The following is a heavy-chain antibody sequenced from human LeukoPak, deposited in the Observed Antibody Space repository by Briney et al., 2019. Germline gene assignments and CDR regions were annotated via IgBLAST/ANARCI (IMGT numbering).Heavy chain of an antibody. V-gene: IGHV3-30*18. CDR3: AKDGYNYAEDAFDI. J-gene: IGHJ3*02. D-gene: IGHD5-24*01. Sequence: GGSLRLSCAASGFTFSSYGMHWVRQAPGKGLEWVAVISYDGSNKYYADSVKGRFTISRDNSKNTLYLQMNSLRAEDTAVYYCAKDGYNYAEDAFDIWGQGTMVTVSS. CDR1: GFTFSSYG. CDR2: ISYDGSNK.